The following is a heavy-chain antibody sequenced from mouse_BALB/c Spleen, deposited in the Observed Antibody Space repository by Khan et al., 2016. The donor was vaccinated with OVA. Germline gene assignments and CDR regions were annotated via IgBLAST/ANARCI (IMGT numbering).Heavy chain of an antibody. D-gene: IGHD2-14*01. CDR2: IIPSNDYT. CDR3: VREGAYYRSDGWFAY. V-gene: IGHV1-4*01. CDR1: GYTFTTYT. Sequence: QVQLQQSGAELARPGASVKMSCKASGYTFTTYTIHWVKQRPGQGLEWIGYIIPSNDYTNYNQKFKDRATLTADKSSSPAYLQLSSLTSEDSAVYYWVREGAYYRSDGWFAYWGQGTLVTVSA. J-gene: IGHJ3*01.